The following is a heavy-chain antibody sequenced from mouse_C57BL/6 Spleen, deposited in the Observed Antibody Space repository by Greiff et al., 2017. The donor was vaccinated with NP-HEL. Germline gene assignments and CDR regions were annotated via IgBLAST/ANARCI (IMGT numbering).Heavy chain of an antibody. CDR3: ARDVDTDGYYGYFDV. D-gene: IGHD2-3*01. V-gene: IGHV5-16*01. CDR2: INYDGSST. Sequence: EVKLMESEGGLVQPGSSMKLSCTASGFTFSDYYMAWVRQVPEKGLEWVANINYDGSSTYYLDSLKSRFIISRDNAKNILYLQMSSLKSEDTATYYCARDVDTDGYYGYFDVWGTGTTVTVSS. CDR1: GFTFSDYY. J-gene: IGHJ1*03.